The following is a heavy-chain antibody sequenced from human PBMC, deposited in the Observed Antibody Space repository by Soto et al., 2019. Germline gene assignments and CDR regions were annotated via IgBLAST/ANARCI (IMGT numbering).Heavy chain of an antibody. CDR1: GFTFSSYA. J-gene: IGHJ4*02. CDR3: ARDYYKYYDSSGYYRSPAY. Sequence: GGSLILSCAASGFTFSSYAMHWVSQNPGKGLEWVALISYDGSDKDYADSVKGRFTISRDNSRNTLFLQMNSLRAEDTAVYYCARDYYKYYDSSGYYRSPAYWGQGTLVTVSS. D-gene: IGHD3-22*01. CDR2: ISYDGSDK. V-gene: IGHV3-30-3*01.